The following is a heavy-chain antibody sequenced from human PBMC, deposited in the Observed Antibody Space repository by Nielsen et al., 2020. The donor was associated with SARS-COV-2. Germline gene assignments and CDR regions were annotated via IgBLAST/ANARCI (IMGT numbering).Heavy chain of an antibody. V-gene: IGHV3-23*05. D-gene: IGHD5-18*01. Sequence: GESLKISCAASGLAFSTYAMTWVRQAPGKGLEWVSTIDSTGSNTYYADSVKGRFTISRDNSKNTLYLQMNSLGAGDTAIYYCAKASGYSYGYYYFDNWGQGTLVTVSS. J-gene: IGHJ4*02. CDR1: GLAFSTYA. CDR3: AKASGYSYGYYYFDN. CDR2: IDSTGSNT.